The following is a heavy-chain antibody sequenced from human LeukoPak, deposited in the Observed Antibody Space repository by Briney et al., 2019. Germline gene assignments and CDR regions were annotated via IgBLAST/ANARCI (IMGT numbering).Heavy chain of an antibody. CDR2: MSGSGGIT. V-gene: IGHV3-23*01. CDR1: GFTFSSYA. J-gene: IGHJ4*02. Sequence: GGSLRLSCAASGFTFSSYAMSWVRQAPGKGLEWVSAMSGSGGITYYAGSVKGRLTISRDNSKNTLYLQMNSLRAEDTAVYYCAKRSSGWRYFDYWGQGTLVTVSS. CDR3: AKRSSGWRYFDY. D-gene: IGHD6-19*01.